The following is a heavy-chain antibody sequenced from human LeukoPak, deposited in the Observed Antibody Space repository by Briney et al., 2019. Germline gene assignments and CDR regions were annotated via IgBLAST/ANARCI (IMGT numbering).Heavy chain of an antibody. CDR1: GGSISSGSYY. CDR2: IYYSGST. J-gene: IGHJ4*02. V-gene: IGHV4-61*05. CDR3: AKTYYYDPFDF. D-gene: IGHD3-22*01. Sequence: PSETLSLTCTVSGGSISSGSYYWGWIRQPPGKGLEWIGYIYYSGSTNYNPSLESRVTISVDTSKNQFSLKLSSVTAADTAVYYCAKTYYYDPFDFWGQGTLVTVSS.